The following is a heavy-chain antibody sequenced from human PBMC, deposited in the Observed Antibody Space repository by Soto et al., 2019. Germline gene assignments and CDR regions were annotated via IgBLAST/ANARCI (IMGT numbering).Heavy chain of an antibody. CDR3: AREVKAGTFYFDY. CDR2: IYYSGST. D-gene: IGHD6-19*01. J-gene: IGHJ4*02. CDR1: GGSISSGGYY. V-gene: IGHV4-31*03. Sequence: QVQLQESGPGLVKPSQTLSLTCTVSGGSISSGGYYWSWIRQHPGKGLEWIVYIYYSGSTYYNPSLKSRVTISVDTSKNHFSLKLSSVTAADTAVYYCAREVKAGTFYFDYWGQGTLVTVSS.